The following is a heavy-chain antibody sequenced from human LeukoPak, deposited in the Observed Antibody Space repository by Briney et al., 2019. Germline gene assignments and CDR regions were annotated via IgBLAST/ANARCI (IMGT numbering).Heavy chain of an antibody. V-gene: IGHV4-39*07. CDR2: IYYSGST. D-gene: IGHD3-3*01. Sequence: SETLSLTCTVSGGSISSSSYYWGWIRQPPGKGLEWIGSIYYSGSTYYNPSLKSRVTISVDTSKNQFSLKLSSVTAADTAVYYCARVLRFLEWLGYMDVWGKGTTVTVSS. CDR1: GGSISSSSYY. CDR3: ARVLRFLEWLGYMDV. J-gene: IGHJ6*03.